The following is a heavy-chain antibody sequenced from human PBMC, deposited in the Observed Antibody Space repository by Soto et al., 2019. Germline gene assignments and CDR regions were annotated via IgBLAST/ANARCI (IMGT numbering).Heavy chain of an antibody. J-gene: IGHJ6*02. D-gene: IGHD6-13*01. V-gene: IGHV5-10-1*01. CDR2: IDPSDSYT. CDR3: ARYSSSWYVNYYYYYGMDV. CDR1: GYSFTSYW. Sequence: PGESLKISCKGSGYSFTSYWISWVRQMPGKGLEWMGRIDPSDSYTNYSPSFQGHVTISADKSISTAYLQWSSLKASDTAMYYCARYSSSWYVNYYYYYGMDVWGQGTTVTVSS.